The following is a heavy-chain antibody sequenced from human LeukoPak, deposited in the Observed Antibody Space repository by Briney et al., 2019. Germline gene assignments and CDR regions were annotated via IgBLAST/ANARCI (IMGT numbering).Heavy chain of an antibody. D-gene: IGHD3-10*01. CDR1: GFTFSSYW. J-gene: IGHJ4*02. V-gene: IGHV3-23*01. CDR3: AKGRGSGSSTYFDY. Sequence: GGSLRLSCAASGFTFSSYWMSWVRQAPGKGLEWVSAISGSGGSTYYADSVKGRFTISRDNSKNTLYLQMNSLRAEDTAVYYCAKGRGSGSSTYFDYWGQGTLVTVSS. CDR2: ISGSGGST.